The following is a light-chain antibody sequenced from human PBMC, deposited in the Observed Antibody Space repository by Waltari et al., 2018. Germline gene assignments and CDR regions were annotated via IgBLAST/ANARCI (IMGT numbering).Light chain of an antibody. CDR1: QGISNS. CDR3: QQYYSNLFT. Sequence: DIQMTQSPSSLSASVGDSVTITCRASQGISNSLAWYQQKVGKAPKLLLYSASTLESGVPARFSGGGSGADDTLTISSLQPEDFATYYCQQYYSNLFTFGPGTKVDIK. V-gene: IGKV1-NL1*01. J-gene: IGKJ3*01. CDR2: SAS.